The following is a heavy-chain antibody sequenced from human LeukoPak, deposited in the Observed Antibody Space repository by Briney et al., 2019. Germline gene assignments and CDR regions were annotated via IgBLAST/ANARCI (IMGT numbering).Heavy chain of an antibody. CDR3: ARRSTYYYDSSGYYYRGSVDYFDY. J-gene: IGHJ4*02. CDR2: IYHSGST. Sequence: SETLSLTCTVSGYSISSGYYWGWIRQPPGRGLEWIGSIYHSGSTYYNPSLKSRVTISVDTSKNQFSLKLSSVTAADAAVYYCARRSTYYYDSSGYYYRGSVDYFDYWGQGTLVTVSS. V-gene: IGHV4-38-2*02. CDR1: GYSISSGYY. D-gene: IGHD3-22*01.